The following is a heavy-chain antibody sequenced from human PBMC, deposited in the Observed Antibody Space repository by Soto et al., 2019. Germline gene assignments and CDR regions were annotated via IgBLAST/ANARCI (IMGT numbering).Heavy chain of an antibody. CDR2: INHSGST. CDR1: GGSFSGYY. J-gene: IGHJ6*02. Sequence: SETLSLTCAVYGGSFSGYYWSWIRQPPGKGLEWIGEINHSGSTNYNPSLKSRVTISVDTSKNQFSLKLSSVTAADTAVYYCARGRLGRVRRFLPDYYYYYGMDVWGQGTTVTVSS. CDR3: ARGRLGRVRRFLPDYYYYYGMDV. D-gene: IGHD3-10*01. V-gene: IGHV4-34*01.